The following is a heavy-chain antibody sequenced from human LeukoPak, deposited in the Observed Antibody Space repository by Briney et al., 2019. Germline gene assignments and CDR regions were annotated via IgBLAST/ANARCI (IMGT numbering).Heavy chain of an antibody. CDR2: IYNSGST. CDR1: GGSISSYY. Sequence: PSETLSLTCTVSGGSISSYYWSWIRQPPGKGLEWIGNIYNSGSTNYNPSLKSRVTMSVDTSKNQFSLKLSSVTAADTAVYYCARDVGFGDYYFDYWGQGTLVTVSS. V-gene: IGHV4-59*12. J-gene: IGHJ4*02. CDR3: ARDVGFGDYYFDY. D-gene: IGHD3-10*01.